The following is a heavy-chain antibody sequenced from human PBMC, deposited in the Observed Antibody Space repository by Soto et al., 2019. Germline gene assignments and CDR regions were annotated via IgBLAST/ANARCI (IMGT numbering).Heavy chain of an antibody. D-gene: IGHD6-13*01. V-gene: IGHV3-23*01. CDR3: ARGSSGYISSGYYFDY. Sequence: PGGSLRLSCAASGFPFTDYALSLVRQSPGKGLEWVATISGIGGSTYLADSVKGRLSISRDNSKNTVSLLMNSLRAEDTAVYFCARGSSGYISSGYYFDYWGRGTGVTVSS. J-gene: IGHJ4*02. CDR1: GFPFTDYA. CDR2: ISGIGGST.